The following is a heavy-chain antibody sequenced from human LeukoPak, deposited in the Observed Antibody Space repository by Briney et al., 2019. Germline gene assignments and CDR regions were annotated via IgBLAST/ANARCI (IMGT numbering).Heavy chain of an antibody. V-gene: IGHV4-59*12. Sequence: SETLSLTCTVSGGSISSYYWSWIRQPPGKGLEWIGYIYYSGSTNYNPSLKSRVSMSGDTSKNQVSLKLRSVTAADTAVYYCARDPTTVTTIFDSWGQGTLVTVSS. D-gene: IGHD4-17*01. CDR1: GGSISSYY. CDR3: ARDPTTVTTIFDS. CDR2: IYYSGST. J-gene: IGHJ4*02.